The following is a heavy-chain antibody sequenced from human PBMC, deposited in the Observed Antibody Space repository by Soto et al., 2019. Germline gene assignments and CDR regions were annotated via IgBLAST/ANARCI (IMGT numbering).Heavy chain of an antibody. D-gene: IGHD2-15*01. CDR1: GFTVSSNY. CDR3: ARDRRYCSGGSCYYWFDP. Sequence: GGSLRLSCAASGFTVSSNYMSWVRQAPGKGLEWVSVIYSGGSTYYADSVKGRFTISRDNSKNTLYLQINSLRAEDTAVYYCARDRRYCSGGSCYYWFDPWGQGTLVTVSS. CDR2: IYSGGST. V-gene: IGHV3-53*01. J-gene: IGHJ5*02.